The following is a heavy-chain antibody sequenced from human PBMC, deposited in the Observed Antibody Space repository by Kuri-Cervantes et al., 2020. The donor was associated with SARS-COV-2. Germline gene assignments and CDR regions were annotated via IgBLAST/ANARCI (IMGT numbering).Heavy chain of an antibody. V-gene: IGHV1-69*05. Sequence: SVKVSCKASGGTFSSYAISWVRQAPGQGLEWMGGIIPIFGTANYAQKFQGRVTITTDESTSTAYMELSSLRSEDTAVYYCARGLYSSSCNYYYYMDVWGKGTTVTVSS. CDR3: ARGLYSSSCNYYYYMDV. CDR1: GGTFSSYA. D-gene: IGHD6-6*01. J-gene: IGHJ6*03. CDR2: IIPIFGTA.